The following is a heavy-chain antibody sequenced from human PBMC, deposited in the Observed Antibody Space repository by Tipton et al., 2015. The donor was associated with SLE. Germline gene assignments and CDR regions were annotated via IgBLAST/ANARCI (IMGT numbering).Heavy chain of an antibody. Sequence: QSGAEVKKPGSSVKVSCKASGGTFSSYAISWGRQAPGQGLEWMGGIIPIFGTANYAQKFQGRVTITTDESTSTAYMELSSLRSEDTAVYCCARDAAAGTGFAFDIWGQGTMVTVSS. V-gene: IGHV1-69*05. CDR2: IIPIFGTA. J-gene: IGHJ3*02. CDR3: ARDAAAGTGFAFDI. CDR1: GGTFSSYA. D-gene: IGHD6-13*01.